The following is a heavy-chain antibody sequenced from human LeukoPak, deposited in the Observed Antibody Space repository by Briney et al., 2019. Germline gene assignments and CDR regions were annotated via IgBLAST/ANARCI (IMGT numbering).Heavy chain of an antibody. D-gene: IGHD5-24*01. CDR3: ARARGEMATIIYYYYYMDV. CDR2: IYYSGST. Sequence: SETLSLTCTVSGGSISSYYWNWIRQPPGKGLEWIGYIYYSGSTNYNPSLKSRVTISVDTSKNQFSLKLSSVTAADTAVYYCARARGEMATIIYYYYYMDVWGKGTTVTIFS. V-gene: IGHV4-59*01. CDR1: GGSISSYY. J-gene: IGHJ6*03.